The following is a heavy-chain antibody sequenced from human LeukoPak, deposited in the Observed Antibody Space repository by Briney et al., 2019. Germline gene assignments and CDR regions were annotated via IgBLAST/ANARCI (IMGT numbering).Heavy chain of an antibody. CDR1: GGSISSGGYS. Sequence: SQTLSLTCAVSGGSISSGGYSWSWIRQSPGKGLEWIGEINHSGSTNYNVSLKSRVTISVDTSKNQFSLKLSSVTAADTAVYYCARGRTVWDYWGQGTLVTVSS. D-gene: IGHD4-17*01. CDR2: INHSGST. J-gene: IGHJ4*02. V-gene: IGHV4-30-2*06. CDR3: ARGRTVWDY.